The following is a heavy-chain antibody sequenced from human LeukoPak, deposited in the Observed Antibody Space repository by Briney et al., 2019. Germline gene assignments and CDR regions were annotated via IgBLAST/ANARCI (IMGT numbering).Heavy chain of an antibody. V-gene: IGHV1-24*01. CDR3: ATDLDYYGSGSRSLRGFDP. Sequence: GASVKVSCKVSGYTLTELSMHWVRQAPGKGLEWMGGFDPEDGETIYAQKFQGRVTMTEDTSTDTAYMELSSLRSEDTAVYYCATDLDYYGSGSRSLRGFDPWGQGTLVTVSS. CDR2: FDPEDGET. D-gene: IGHD3-10*01. CDR1: GYTLTELS. J-gene: IGHJ5*02.